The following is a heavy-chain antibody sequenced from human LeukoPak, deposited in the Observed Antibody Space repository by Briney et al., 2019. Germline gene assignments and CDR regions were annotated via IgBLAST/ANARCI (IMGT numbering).Heavy chain of an antibody. V-gene: IGHV3-30*04. CDR3: ARSRESYWVPEFDY. J-gene: IGHJ4*02. D-gene: IGHD1-26*01. CDR1: GFTFSTYA. Sequence: GGSLRLSCAASGFTFSTYAMHWVRQAPGKGLEWVAAISYDGSNKNYADSVKGRFTISRDNSKNTLYLQMNSLRAEDTAVYYCARSRESYWVPEFDYWGQGTLVTVSS. CDR2: ISYDGSNK.